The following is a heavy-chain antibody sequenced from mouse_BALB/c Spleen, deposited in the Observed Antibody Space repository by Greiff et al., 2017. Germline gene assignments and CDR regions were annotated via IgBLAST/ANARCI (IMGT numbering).Heavy chain of an antibody. D-gene: IGHD2-1*01. Sequence: EVQLVESGGGLVKPGGSLKLSCAASGFTFSDYYMYWVRQTPEKRLEWVATISDGGSYTYYSDSVKGRFTISRDNAKNNLYLQMSSLKSEDTAMYYCANGNYEAWFAYWGQGTLVTVSA. CDR2: ISDGGSYT. CDR1: GFTFSDYY. CDR3: ANGNYEAWFAY. J-gene: IGHJ3*01. V-gene: IGHV5-4*02.